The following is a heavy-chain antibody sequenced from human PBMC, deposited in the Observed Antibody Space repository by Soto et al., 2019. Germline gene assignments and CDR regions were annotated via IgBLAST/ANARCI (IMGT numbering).Heavy chain of an antibody. CDR1: GVSVRDFG. Sequence: GGSLRLACAASGVSVRDFGMTGVRQAPGKGLEWVSTIHREGTNTHYADSVKGRFTISRDNSKDTLYLEMNSLRAEDTVIYFCAKDPSTGSADFWGQGTLVTVTS. CDR2: IHREGTNT. J-gene: IGHJ4*02. CDR3: AKDPSTGSADF. V-gene: IGHV3-23*01. D-gene: IGHD3-9*01.